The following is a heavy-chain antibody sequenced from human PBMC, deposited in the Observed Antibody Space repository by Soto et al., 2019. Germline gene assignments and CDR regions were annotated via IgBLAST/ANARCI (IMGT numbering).Heavy chain of an antibody. CDR2: VSGSGGTT. CDR3: ARCTVDTIVTSGWCHYLDP. V-gene: IGHV3-23*01. Sequence: EVQLLDSGGGLVQPGRSLRLSCEASGFTFSSSAMSWVRQAPGKGLEWVSAVSGSGGTTYYADSVRGRFTISRDNSKNTLYLQMNSLRAEDTAIYFCARCTVDTIVTSGWCHYLDPWGQGTLVTVSS. CDR1: GFTFSSSA. D-gene: IGHD6-19*01. J-gene: IGHJ5*02.